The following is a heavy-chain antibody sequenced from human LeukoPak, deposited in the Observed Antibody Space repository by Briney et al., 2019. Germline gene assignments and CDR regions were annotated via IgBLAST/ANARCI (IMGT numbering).Heavy chain of an antibody. D-gene: IGHD3-10*01. CDR2: INHSGST. CDR3: ARVRGGGATGLYNFDY. V-gene: IGHV4-34*01. CDR1: GGSFSGYY. J-gene: IGHJ4*02. Sequence: SETLSLTCAVYGGSFSGYYWSWIRQPPGKGLEWIGEINHSGSTNYNLSLKSRVTISVDTSKNQFSLKLSSVTAADTAVYYCARVRGGGATGLYNFDYWGQGTLVTVSS.